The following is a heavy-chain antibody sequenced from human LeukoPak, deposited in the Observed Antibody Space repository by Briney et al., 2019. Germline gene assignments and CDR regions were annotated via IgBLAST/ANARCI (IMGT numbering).Heavy chain of an antibody. J-gene: IGHJ5*02. V-gene: IGHV3-7*04. CDR2: IKQDGSEK. CDR3: AGGLVTGFDP. Sequence: GGSLRLSCAPSGLTLSSYWMRWVRQPPGRVLEWVANIKQDGSEKYYVDSVKGRFTISRDNAKNSLYLQMNSLRAEDTAVYYCAGGLVTGFDPWGQGTLVTVSS. D-gene: IGHD3-16*02. CDR1: GLTLSSYW.